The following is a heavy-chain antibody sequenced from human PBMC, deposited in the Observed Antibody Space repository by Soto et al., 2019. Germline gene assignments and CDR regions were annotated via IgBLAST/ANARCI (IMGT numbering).Heavy chain of an antibody. CDR1: GFTLDTFV. D-gene: IGHD3-3*01. V-gene: IGHV3-23*01. J-gene: IGHJ6*02. CDR3: AVHLGQNYYTMDV. CDR2: VTASGGRA. Sequence: EVQLLESGGGWGQPGGSLRLSCAASGFTLDTFVMSWVRQVAGKGLEWVSTVTASGGRAYYADSVKGRFTISSDNSKNTLYLQMSSLGVEDTALYYCAVHLGQNYYTMDVWGLGTTVTVAS.